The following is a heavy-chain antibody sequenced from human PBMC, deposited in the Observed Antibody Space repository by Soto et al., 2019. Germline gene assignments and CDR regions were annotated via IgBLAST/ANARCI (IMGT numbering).Heavy chain of an antibody. CDR1: GGSISSYY. J-gene: IGHJ4*02. CDR3: ARQGGIGSWLRPGRRQESSQFDY. V-gene: IGHV4-59*08. Sequence: SETLSLTCTVSGGSISSYYWSWIRQPPGKGLEWIGYIYYSGSTNYNPSLKSRVTISVDTSKNQFSLKLSSVTAADTAVYYCARQGGIGSWLRPGRRQESSQFDYWGQGTLVTVSS. CDR2: IYYSGST. D-gene: IGHD5-12*01.